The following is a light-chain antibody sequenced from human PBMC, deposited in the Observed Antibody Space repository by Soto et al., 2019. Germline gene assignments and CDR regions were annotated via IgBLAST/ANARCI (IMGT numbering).Light chain of an antibody. Sequence: EIVLTQSRGTLSLSPGERATLSCRASQIVRSSYLAWYQQKPGQAPRLLIYDASSRAAGIPDRFSGSGSGTDFTLTISRLEPEDFAVYYCQQYGSSPPLYTFGQGTKLEIK. CDR3: QQYGSSPPLYT. J-gene: IGKJ2*01. CDR1: QIVRSSY. CDR2: DAS. V-gene: IGKV3-20*01.